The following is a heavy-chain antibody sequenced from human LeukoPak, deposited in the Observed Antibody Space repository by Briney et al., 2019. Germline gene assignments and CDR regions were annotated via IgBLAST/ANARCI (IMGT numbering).Heavy chain of an antibody. CDR1: GYTFTSYG. V-gene: IGHV1-18*01. D-gene: IGHD6-13*01. CDR3: ARALPIAAAATN. CDR2: ISAYNGNT. Sequence: ASVKVSCKASGYTFTSYGISWVRQAPGQGLEWMGWISAYNGNTNYAQKFQGRVTMTRNTSISTAYMELSSLRSEDTAVYYCARALPIAAAATNWGQGTLVTVFS. J-gene: IGHJ4*02.